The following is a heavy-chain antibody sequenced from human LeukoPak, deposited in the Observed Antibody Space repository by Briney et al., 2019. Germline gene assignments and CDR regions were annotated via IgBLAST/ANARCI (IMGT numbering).Heavy chain of an antibody. CDR1: GYTFTGYY. Sequence: GASVKVSCKASGYTFTGYYMHWVRQAPGQGLEWMGWINPNSGGTNYAQKFQGRVTMTRDTSISTAYMELSRLRSDDTAVYYCARGVIFTMLRSDAFDTWGQGTMVTVSS. V-gene: IGHV1-2*02. J-gene: IGHJ3*02. CDR3: ARGVIFTMLRSDAFDT. D-gene: IGHD3-9*01. CDR2: INPNSGGT.